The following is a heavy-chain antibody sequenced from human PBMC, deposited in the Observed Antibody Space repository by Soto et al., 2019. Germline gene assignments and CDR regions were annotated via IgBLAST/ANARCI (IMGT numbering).Heavy chain of an antibody. V-gene: IGHV3-30*18. CDR2: ISYDGSNK. CDR3: AKDAEPNYYDSSGYSDY. J-gene: IGHJ4*02. Sequence: PGGSLRLSCAASGFTFSSYGMHWVRQAPGKGLEWVAVISYDGSNKYYADSVKGRFTISRDNSKNTLYLQMNSLRAEDTAVYYCAKDAEPNYYDSSGYSDYWGQGTLVTVSS. D-gene: IGHD3-22*01. CDR1: GFTFSSYG.